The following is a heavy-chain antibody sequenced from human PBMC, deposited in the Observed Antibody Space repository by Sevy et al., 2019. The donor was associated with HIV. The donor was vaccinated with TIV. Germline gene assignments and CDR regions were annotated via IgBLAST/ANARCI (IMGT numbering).Heavy chain of an antibody. CDR2: IIPIFGTA. CDR1: GGTFSSYG. Sequence: ASVKVSCKASGGTFSSYGISWVRQAPGEGLEWMGRIIPIFGTANYAQKFQGRVTITADESTSTAYMELSSLRSEDTAVYYCARGPAAAALYYYYYGMDVWGQGTTVTVSS. V-gene: IGHV1-69*13. D-gene: IGHD6-13*01. J-gene: IGHJ6*02. CDR3: ARGPAAAALYYYYYGMDV.